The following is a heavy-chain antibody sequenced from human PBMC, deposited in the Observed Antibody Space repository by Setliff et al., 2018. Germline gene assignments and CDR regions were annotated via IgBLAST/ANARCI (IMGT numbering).Heavy chain of an antibody. J-gene: IGHJ4*02. CDR3: ARGGDYCGGECYIPPPDSY. CDR2: ISGDGRKK. V-gene: IGHV3-64*04. CDR1: GFTFSSHP. D-gene: IGHD2-21*01. Sequence: GGSLRLSCAASGFTFSSHPMHWVRQAPGKGLESVSAISGDGRKKYYADSVKGRFTISRDNSKNTLYLQMNSLRAEDTAVYYCARGGDYCGGECYIPPPDSYWGQGTLVTVSS.